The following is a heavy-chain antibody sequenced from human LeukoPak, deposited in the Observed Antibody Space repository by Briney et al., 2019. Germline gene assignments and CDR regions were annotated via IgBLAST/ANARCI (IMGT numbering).Heavy chain of an antibody. CDR1: GFTVSSNY. D-gene: IGHD3-10*01. Sequence: GGSLRLSCAASGFTVSSNYMSWVRQAPGKGLEWVSVIYSGGSTYYADSVKGRFTISRDNSKNTLYLQMNSLRAEDTAVYYCAKVKYGSGPDFDYWGQGTLVTVSS. CDR3: AKVKYGSGPDFDY. V-gene: IGHV3-66*01. CDR2: IYSGGST. J-gene: IGHJ4*02.